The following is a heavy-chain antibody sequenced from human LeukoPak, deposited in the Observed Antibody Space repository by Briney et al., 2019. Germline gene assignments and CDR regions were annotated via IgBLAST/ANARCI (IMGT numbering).Heavy chain of an antibody. CDR2: ISHSASP. V-gene: IGHV4-38-2*02. D-gene: IGHD3-22*01. Sequence: SETLSLTCTVSGYSISSGYYWGWIRQPPGKGLEWIGSISHSASPYYNRSLKSRVTISVDTSKNQSSLKLSSMTAADTAVYYCARFSITMIVVVINDAFDIWGQGTMVTVSS. CDR3: ARFSITMIVVVINDAFDI. CDR1: GYSISSGYY. J-gene: IGHJ3*02.